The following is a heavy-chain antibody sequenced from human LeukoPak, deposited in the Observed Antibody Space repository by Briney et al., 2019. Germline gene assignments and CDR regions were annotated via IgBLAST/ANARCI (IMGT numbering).Heavy chain of an antibody. CDR1: GFTFSSYS. J-gene: IGHJ4*02. CDR3: ARDRRWSGYYIFDY. CDR2: ISSSSSTI. V-gene: IGHV3-48*01. D-gene: IGHD3-3*01. Sequence: GGSLRLSRAASGFTFSSYSMNWVRQAPGKGLEWVSYISSSSSTIYYADSVKGRFTISRDNAKNSLYLQMNSLRAEDTAVYYCARDRRWSGYYIFDYWGQGTLVTVSS.